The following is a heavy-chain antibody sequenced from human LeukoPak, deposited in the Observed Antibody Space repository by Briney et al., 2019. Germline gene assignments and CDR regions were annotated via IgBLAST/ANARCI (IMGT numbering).Heavy chain of an antibody. J-gene: IGHJ4*02. CDR3: ARRLRGSGSSYYFDY. D-gene: IGHD3-10*01. V-gene: IGHV5-51*01. Sequence: GESLKISCKGSGYSFTSYWIGWVRQMPGKGLEWMGIIYPGDSEIRNSPSFQGQVTISADKSISTAYLQWSSLKASDTAMCYCARRLRGSGSSYYFDYWGQGTLVTVSS. CDR2: IYPGDSEI. CDR1: GYSFTSYW.